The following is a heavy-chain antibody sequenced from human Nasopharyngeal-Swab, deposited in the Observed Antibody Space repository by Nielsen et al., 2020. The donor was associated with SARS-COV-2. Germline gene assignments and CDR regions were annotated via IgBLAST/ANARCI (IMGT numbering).Heavy chain of an antibody. CDR2: IGTAGDP. Sequence: GESLKISCAASGSTFSSYDMHWVRQATGKGLEWVSAIGTAGDPYYPGSVKGRFTISRENAKNSLYLQMNSLRAGDTAVYYCARARSVAGTGDDAFDIWGQGTMVTVSS. V-gene: IGHV3-13*05. J-gene: IGHJ3*02. D-gene: IGHD6-19*01. CDR3: ARARSVAGTGDDAFDI. CDR1: GSTFSSYD.